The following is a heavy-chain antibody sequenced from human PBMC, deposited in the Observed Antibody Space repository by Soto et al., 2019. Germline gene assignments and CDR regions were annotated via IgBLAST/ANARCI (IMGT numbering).Heavy chain of an antibody. V-gene: IGHV5-10-1*01. CDR3: ARLYCSSSTCDSWFDP. CDR2: IDPRDSYT. Sequence: SWVRQMPGRGLEWMGRIDPRDSYTNYSPSFQGHVTISGDKSISTVYLQWASLKASDTAMYYCARLYCSSSTCDSWFDPWGQGTLVTVSS. J-gene: IGHJ5*02. D-gene: IGHD2-2*01.